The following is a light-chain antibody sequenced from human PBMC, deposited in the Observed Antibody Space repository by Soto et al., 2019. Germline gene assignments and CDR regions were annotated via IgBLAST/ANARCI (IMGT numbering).Light chain of an antibody. CDR3: QQYGRSSWT. J-gene: IGKJ1*01. CDR1: QSGSSSY. Sequence: DIVLTQSPGNLSLSPGERATLSCRASQSGSSSYLAWYQQKPGQAPRLLIYDASSRATGIPDRFSGSGSGTDFTLTISRLEPEDFAVYYCQQYGRSSWTFGQGTKVEIK. V-gene: IGKV3-20*01. CDR2: DAS.